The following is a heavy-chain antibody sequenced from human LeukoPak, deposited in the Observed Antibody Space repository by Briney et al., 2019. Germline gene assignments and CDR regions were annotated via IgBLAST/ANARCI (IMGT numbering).Heavy chain of an antibody. CDR3: ARAVTGEPDYFDF. V-gene: IGHV4-38-2*02. CDR2: IFHSGYT. J-gene: IGHJ4*02. D-gene: IGHD4-17*01. Sequence: SETLSLTCSVSGDSVGSPYYWGWVRQPPGKGLEWTASIFHSGYTYQNPSLKSRVTLSVDTSRNQFSLKLTSVTAAETALYHCARAVTGEPDYFDFWGQGTLVTVSS. CDR1: GDSVGSPYY.